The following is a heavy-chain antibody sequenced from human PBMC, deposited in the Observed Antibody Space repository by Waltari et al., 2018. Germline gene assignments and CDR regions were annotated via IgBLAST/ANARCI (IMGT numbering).Heavy chain of an antibody. D-gene: IGHD3-3*01. Sequence: QVTLRESGPALVKPTQTLTLTCTFSGFSPSASGMCVSWIRQSPGKALEWLARIDWDDSENYSTSLSTMLTISTDTSKDQVFLTMTNMDPVDTATYFCARSAFHVPVDRVPTTWDFYTLDIWGQGTMVTVSS. CDR1: GFSPSASGMC. V-gene: IGHV2-70*15. CDR3: ARSAFHVPVDRVPTTWDFYTLDI. CDR2: IDWDDSE. J-gene: IGHJ3*02.